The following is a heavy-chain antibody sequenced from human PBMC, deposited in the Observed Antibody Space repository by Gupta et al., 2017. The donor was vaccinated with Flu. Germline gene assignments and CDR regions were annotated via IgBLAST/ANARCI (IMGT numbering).Heavy chain of an antibody. V-gene: IGHV1-2*02. D-gene: IGHD6-19*01. CDR1: GYSFSDYC. Sequence: QVQLVQSGAEVKEPGASVKVSCKASGYSFSDYCINWVRQAPGKGLEWMGWINANSGGRNYAQKFQDRVTMSRDTSSDTVYMELTSLTSDDTALYYCARGEDSRGWWPSDHWGQGTQVTVSS. CDR2: INANSGGR. J-gene: IGHJ4*02. CDR3: ARGEDSRGWWPSDH.